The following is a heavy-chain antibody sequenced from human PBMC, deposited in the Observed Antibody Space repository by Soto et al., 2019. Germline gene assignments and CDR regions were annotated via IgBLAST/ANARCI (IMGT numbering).Heavy chain of an antibody. J-gene: IGHJ4*02. D-gene: IGHD6-19*01. CDR1: GFTFSSYG. Sequence: GGSLRLSCAASGFTFSSYGMNWVRQASGKGLEWVAHISGSSSTVHYADSVRGRFTISRDNAKNSLYLQMNSLRAEDTAVYFCARTYISEWRAPAYWGKGTLVPVSS. CDR2: ISGSSSTV. CDR3: ARTYISEWRAPAY. V-gene: IGHV3-48*01.